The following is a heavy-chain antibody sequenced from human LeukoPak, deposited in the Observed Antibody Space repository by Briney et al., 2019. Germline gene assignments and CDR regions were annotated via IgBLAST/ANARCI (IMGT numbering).Heavy chain of an antibody. Sequence: ASVKVSCKASGGTFSSYAISWVRQAPGQGLEWMGRIIPILGIANYAQKFQGRVTITADKSTSTAYMELSSLRSEDTAVYYCARGYYYDSSGYYYGFGYWGQGTLVTVSS. CDR2: IIPILGIA. D-gene: IGHD3-22*01. J-gene: IGHJ4*02. V-gene: IGHV1-69*04. CDR1: GGTFSSYA. CDR3: ARGYYYDSSGYYYGFGY.